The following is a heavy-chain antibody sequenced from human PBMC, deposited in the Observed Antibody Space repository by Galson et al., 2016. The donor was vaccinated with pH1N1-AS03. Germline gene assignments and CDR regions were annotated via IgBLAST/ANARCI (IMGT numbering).Heavy chain of an antibody. CDR2: TYWRSKWYN. J-gene: IGHJ3*02. Sequence: CAISGDSVSSNIDAWNWIRQSPSGGLERLGRTYWRSKWYNDYAVSVKSRITINPDTSKNQFSLQLNSVTPEDTAMYYCARGRYSAFDIWGQGTMVTVSS. V-gene: IGHV6-1*01. CDR3: ARGRYSAFDI. CDR1: GDSVSSNIDA. D-gene: IGHD1-1*01.